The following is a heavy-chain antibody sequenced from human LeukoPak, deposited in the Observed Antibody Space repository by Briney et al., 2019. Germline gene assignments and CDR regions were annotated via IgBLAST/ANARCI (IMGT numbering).Heavy chain of an antibody. CDR2: IKQDGSEK. Sequence: GGSLRLSCAASGFTFSSYWMSRVRQAPGKRLEWVANIKQDGSEKYYVDSVKGRFTISRDNAKNSLYLQMNSLRAEDTAVYYCAREGREEAFDIWGQGTMVTVSS. D-gene: IGHD1-26*01. V-gene: IGHV3-7*01. J-gene: IGHJ3*02. CDR3: AREGREEAFDI. CDR1: GFTFSSYW.